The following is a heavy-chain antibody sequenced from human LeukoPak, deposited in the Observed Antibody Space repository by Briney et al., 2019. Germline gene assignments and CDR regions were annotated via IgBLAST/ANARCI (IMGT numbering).Heavy chain of an antibody. V-gene: IGHV1-18*01. J-gene: IGHJ6*02. D-gene: IGHD3-10*01. CDR1: GYSFINYG. Sequence: APVKVSCKASGYSFINYGISWVRQAPGQGLEWMGWISVYNGKTRYAQNLQGRVTMTTDTSTSTAYMELRSLRSDDTAVYYCVREPPTMVRGVTMDVWGQGTTVTVSS. CDR2: ISVYNGKT. CDR3: VREPPTMVRGVTMDV.